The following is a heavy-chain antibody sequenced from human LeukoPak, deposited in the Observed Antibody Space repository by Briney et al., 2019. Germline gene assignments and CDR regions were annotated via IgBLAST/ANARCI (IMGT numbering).Heavy chain of an antibody. CDR3: ARSWLAVAGPEY. Sequence: PGGSLRLSCAASGFTFSSYWMLWVRQAPGKGLVWVSRINSDGSSTTYADSVKGRFTISRDNAKNSLYLQMNSLRAEDTAVYYCARSWLAVAGPEYWGQGTLVTVSS. CDR1: GFTFSSYW. CDR2: INSDGSST. V-gene: IGHV3-74*01. J-gene: IGHJ4*02. D-gene: IGHD6-19*01.